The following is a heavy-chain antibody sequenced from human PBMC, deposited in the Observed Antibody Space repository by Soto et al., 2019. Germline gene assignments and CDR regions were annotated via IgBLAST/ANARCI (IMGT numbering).Heavy chain of an antibody. CDR1: GFTFDDYN. D-gene: IGHD3-22*01. CDR2: ISRDGTNT. CDR3: VKETYYYDVSSYYPLGS. V-gene: IGHV3-43*01. Sequence: GGSLRLSXAASGFTFDDYNMHWVRQAPGKGLEWVSLISRDGTNTNYAESVKGRFTISRDNSKNSLYLHMNSLRTEDTALYYCVKETYYYDVSSYYPLGSWGQGTLVTVSS. J-gene: IGHJ5*02.